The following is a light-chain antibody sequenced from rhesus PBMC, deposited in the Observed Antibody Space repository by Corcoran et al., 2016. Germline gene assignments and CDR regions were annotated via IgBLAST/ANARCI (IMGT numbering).Light chain of an antibody. CDR1: QSVSSS. V-gene: IGKV3-42*01. J-gene: IGKJ4*01. CDR3: QQDYTWPLT. Sequence: EIVMTQSPATLSLSPGERATLSCRASQSVSSSLAWHQQKPGQAPKVLIYGASTRSTGIPDRFSGRGYATEVTLTISGLEPEDVGVYYCQQDYTWPLTFGGGTKVELK. CDR2: GAS.